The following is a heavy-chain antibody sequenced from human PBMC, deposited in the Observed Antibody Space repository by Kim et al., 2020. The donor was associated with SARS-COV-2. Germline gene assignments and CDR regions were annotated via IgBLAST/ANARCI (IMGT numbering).Heavy chain of an antibody. CDR2: IYPGDSDT. J-gene: IGHJ6*02. Sequence: GESLKISCKGSGYSFTSYWIGWVRQMPGKGLEWMGIIYPGDSDTRYSPSFQGQVTISADKSISTAYLQWSSLKASDTAMYYCARRSIVATILEGGPGYGMDVWGQGTTVTVSS. CDR3: ARRSIVATILEGGPGYGMDV. V-gene: IGHV5-51*01. D-gene: IGHD5-12*01. CDR1: GYSFTSYW.